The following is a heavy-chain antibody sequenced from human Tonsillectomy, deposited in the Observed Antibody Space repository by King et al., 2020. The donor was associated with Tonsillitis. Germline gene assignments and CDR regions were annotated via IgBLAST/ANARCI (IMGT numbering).Heavy chain of an antibody. CDR3: ASRPPFDY. J-gene: IGHJ4*02. D-gene: IGHD1-14*01. CDR2: ISSSSSYI. V-gene: IGHV3-21*01. Sequence: VQLVESGGGLVKPGGSLRLSCAASGFTFSSYSMNWVRQAPGKGLEWGASISSSSSYIYYADSVKGRFTISRDNAKNSLYLQMNSLRAEDTAVYYCASRPPFDYWGQGTLVTVSS. CDR1: GFTFSSYS.